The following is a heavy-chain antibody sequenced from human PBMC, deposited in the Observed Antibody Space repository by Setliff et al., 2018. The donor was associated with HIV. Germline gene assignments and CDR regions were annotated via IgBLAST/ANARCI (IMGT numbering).Heavy chain of an antibody. CDR2: IIPIFGTA. Sequence: GASVKVSCKASGGTFSSYAISWVRQAPGQGLEWMGGIIPIFGTANYAQKFQGRVTISADESTSTAYMELSSLRSEDTAVYYCARDRLPAEVAVSGDWFDPWGQGTLVTVSS. J-gene: IGHJ5*02. V-gene: IGHV1-69*13. CDR3: ARDRLPAEVAVSGDWFDP. CDR1: GGTFSSYA. D-gene: IGHD5-12*01.